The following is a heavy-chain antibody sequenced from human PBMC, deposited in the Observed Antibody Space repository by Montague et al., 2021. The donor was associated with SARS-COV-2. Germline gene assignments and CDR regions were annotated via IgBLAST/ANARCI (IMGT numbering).Heavy chain of an antibody. CDR1: DDSIRRTTYY. Sequence: SETLSLTCAVSDDSIRRTTYYWGWIRQPPGKGLEWIGSVNYGGDSYYNPFLKSRVTMYVDSPKKQFALKLNSVTAADTAIYYCARHPTAYADFFDHWGQGILVTVSS. J-gene: IGHJ4*02. CDR3: ARHPTAYADFFDH. D-gene: IGHD2-21*01. CDR2: VNYGGDS. V-gene: IGHV4-39*01.